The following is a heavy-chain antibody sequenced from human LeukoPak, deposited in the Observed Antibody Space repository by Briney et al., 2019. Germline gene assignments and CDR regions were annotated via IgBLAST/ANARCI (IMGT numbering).Heavy chain of an antibody. V-gene: IGHV3-21*04. CDR3: AKGVSGVWDY. CDR1: GFTFSSNS. CDR2: ISSSTSKT. Sequence: GGSLRLSCVASGFTFSSNSMNWVRQAPGKGPEWVSSISSSTSKTYYADSVKGRFIITRDNAKNSLYLQMNSLRAEDTAVYYCAKGVSGVWDYWGQGTLVTVSS. D-gene: IGHD3-10*01. J-gene: IGHJ4*02.